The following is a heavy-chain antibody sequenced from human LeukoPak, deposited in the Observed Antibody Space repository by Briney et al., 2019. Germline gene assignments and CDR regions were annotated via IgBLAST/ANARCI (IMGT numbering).Heavy chain of an antibody. J-gene: IGHJ4*02. CDR1: GGSISSSSYY. Sequence: PSETLSLTCTVSGGSISSSSYYWGWIRQPPGKGLEWIGSIYYSGSTYYNPSLKSRVTISVDTSKNQFSLKLSSVTAADTAVYYCASCPWFGEDMGYWGQGTLVTVSS. V-gene: IGHV4-39*07. CDR2: IYYSGST. D-gene: IGHD3-10*01. CDR3: ASCPWFGEDMGY.